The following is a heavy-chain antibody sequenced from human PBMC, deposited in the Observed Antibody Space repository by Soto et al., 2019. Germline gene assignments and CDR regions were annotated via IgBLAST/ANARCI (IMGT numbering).Heavy chain of an antibody. CDR2: INPNSGGT. CDR3: ARDRETYYDSSGYYVDAFDI. V-gene: IGHV1-2*04. D-gene: IGHD3-22*01. J-gene: IGHJ3*02. CDR1: GYTFTGYY. Sequence: GASVKVSCKASGYTFTGYYMHWVRQAPGQGLEWMGWINPNSGGTNYAQKFQGWVTMTRDTSISTAYMELSRLRSDDTAVYYCARDRETYYDSSGYYVDAFDIWGQGTMVTVSS.